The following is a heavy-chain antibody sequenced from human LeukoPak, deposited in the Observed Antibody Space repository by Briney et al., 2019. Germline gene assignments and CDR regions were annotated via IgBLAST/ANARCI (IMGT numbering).Heavy chain of an antibody. CDR3: ATLHDSGTYYSSFDY. CDR2: IYPADSDT. Sequence: GDSLKISCKGSGYSFPSYWIGWVRQMPGKGLEWMGIIYPADSDTRYSPSFQGQVTISVDKSISTAYLQWSSLKASDTAMYYCATLHDSGTYYSSFDYWGQGTLVTVSS. CDR1: GYSFPSYW. D-gene: IGHD3-10*01. J-gene: IGHJ4*02. V-gene: IGHV5-51*01.